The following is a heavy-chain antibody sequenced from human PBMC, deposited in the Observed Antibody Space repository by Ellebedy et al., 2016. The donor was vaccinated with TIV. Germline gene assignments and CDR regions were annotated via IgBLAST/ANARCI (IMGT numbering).Heavy chain of an antibody. Sequence: GESLKISXAASGFTLSSYAMSWVRQAPGKGLEWVSTLSGSDGSTWYAESVKGRFTISRDNSKNTLFLQMNSLRAEDTAVYYCAKGVSLWVTEASKIWGHGTKVTVSS. CDR1: GFTLSSYA. CDR3: AKGVSLWVTEASKI. CDR2: LSGSDGST. D-gene: IGHD3-16*01. J-gene: IGHJ3*02. V-gene: IGHV3-23*01.